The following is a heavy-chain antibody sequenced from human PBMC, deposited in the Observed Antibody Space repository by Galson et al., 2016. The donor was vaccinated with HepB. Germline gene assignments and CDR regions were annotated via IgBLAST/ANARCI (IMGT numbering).Heavy chain of an antibody. CDR3: ARVRSGNYYVGYFDL. D-gene: IGHD1-26*01. J-gene: IGHJ2*01. CDR2: ISYDGSNK. Sequence: SLRLSCAASGFTFTSYAIHWVRQAPGKGLEWVAVISYDGSNKYYAESVKGRFTISRDNSKNALYLQMDSLRAEDTAVYYCARVRSGNYYVGYFDLWGRGTLVTVSS. CDR1: GFTFTSYA. V-gene: IGHV3-30-3*01.